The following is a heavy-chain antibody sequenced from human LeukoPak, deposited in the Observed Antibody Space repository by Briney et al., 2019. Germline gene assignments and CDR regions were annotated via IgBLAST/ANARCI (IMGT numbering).Heavy chain of an antibody. D-gene: IGHD3-10*01. CDR2: INHSGST. J-gene: IGHJ6*03. V-gene: IGHV4-34*01. CDR3: ARGRGSGSYYYYYYYMDV. Sequence: SETLSLTCAVYGGSFSGYYWSWIRQPPGKGLEWIGEINHSGSTNYNPSLRSRVTISVDTSKNQFSLKLSSVTAADTAVYYCARGRGSGSYYYYYYYMDVWGKGTTVTVSS. CDR1: GGSFSGYY.